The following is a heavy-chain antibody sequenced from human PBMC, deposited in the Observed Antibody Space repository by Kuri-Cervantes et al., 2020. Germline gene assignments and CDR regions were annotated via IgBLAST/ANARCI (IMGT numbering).Heavy chain of an antibody. CDR1: GFTVSSSY. J-gene: IGHJ6*02. V-gene: IGHV3-53*05. Sequence: GGSLRLSCAASGFTVSSSYMSWVRQAPGKGLEWVSVIYSGGSTYYADSVKGRFTISRDNSKNTLYLQMNSLRAEDAAVYYCAREYYYDSSGYPGSRGMDVWGQGTTVTVSS. D-gene: IGHD3-22*01. CDR3: AREYYYDSSGYPGSRGMDV. CDR2: IYSGGST.